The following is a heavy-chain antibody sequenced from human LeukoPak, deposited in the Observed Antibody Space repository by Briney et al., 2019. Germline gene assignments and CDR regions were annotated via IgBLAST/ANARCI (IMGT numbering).Heavy chain of an antibody. Sequence: GSVKVSCKASGYTFTSYYMHWVRQAPGQGLEWMGIINPSGGSTSYAQKFQGRVTMTRDTSTSTVYMKLSSLSSEVTAVYYCARAGYDSSGYYSYWGQGTLVTVSS. D-gene: IGHD3-22*01. J-gene: IGHJ4*02. CDR3: ARAGYDSSGYYSY. CDR2: INPSGGST. V-gene: IGHV1-46*01. CDR1: GYTFTSYY.